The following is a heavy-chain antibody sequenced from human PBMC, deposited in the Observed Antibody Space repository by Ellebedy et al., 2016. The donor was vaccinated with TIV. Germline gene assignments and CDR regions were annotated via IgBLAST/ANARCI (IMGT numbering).Heavy chain of an antibody. J-gene: IGHJ4*02. CDR2: INPNTGDT. Sequence: ASVKVSXKASGYTFTDYYIHWVRQAPGQGLKWMGWINPNTGDTNYAQNLQGRVAMTRDTSISTAYMDLSRLTSDDTAIYYCAVPSSLLPQGSGTTYDFDIWGQGTLVTVSS. V-gene: IGHV1-2*02. CDR3: AVPSSLLPQGSGTTYDFDI. CDR1: GYTFTDYY. D-gene: IGHD3-10*01.